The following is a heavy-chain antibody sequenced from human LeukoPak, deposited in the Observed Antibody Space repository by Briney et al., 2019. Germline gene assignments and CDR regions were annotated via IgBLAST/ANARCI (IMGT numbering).Heavy chain of an antibody. Sequence: PGRSLRLSCAASGFTFDTYGMLWVRQAPGKGLEWVAVIAYDGGNKYYADSVKGRFTISRDNSKNTLYLQMNSLRGEDTAVYYCAKEKAIGTINYGLDVWGQGTTVTVSS. J-gene: IGHJ6*02. D-gene: IGHD1-1*01. CDR3: AKEKAIGTINYGLDV. CDR2: IAYDGGNK. V-gene: IGHV3-30*18. CDR1: GFTFDTYG.